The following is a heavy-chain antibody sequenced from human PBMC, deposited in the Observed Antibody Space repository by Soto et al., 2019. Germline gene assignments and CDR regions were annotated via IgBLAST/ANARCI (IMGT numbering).Heavy chain of an antibody. CDR3: ARVGWRLLRHQYYFDY. J-gene: IGHJ4*02. CDR2: INAGNGNT. D-gene: IGHD2-15*01. CDR1: GYTFTSYA. Sequence: ASVKVSCKASGYTFTSYAMHWVRQAPGQRLEWMGWINAGNGNTKYSQKFQGRVTITRDTSASTAYMELSSLRSEDTAVYYCARVGWRLLRHQYYFDYWGQGTLVTVSS. V-gene: IGHV1-3*01.